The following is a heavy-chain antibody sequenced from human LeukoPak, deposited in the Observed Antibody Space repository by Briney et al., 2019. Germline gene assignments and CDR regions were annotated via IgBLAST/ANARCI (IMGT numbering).Heavy chain of an antibody. J-gene: IGHJ4*02. CDR2: ISGSGGST. CDR1: GFTFSSYA. V-gene: IGHV3-23*01. Sequence: GGSLRLSCAASGFTFSSYAMSWVRQAPGKGLEWVSAISGSGGSTYYADSVKGRFTISRDNSKNTLYLQMNSLRAEDTAVYYCAKVKVGEQWLDYFDYWGQGTLVTVSS. CDR3: AKVKVGEQWLDYFDY. D-gene: IGHD6-19*01.